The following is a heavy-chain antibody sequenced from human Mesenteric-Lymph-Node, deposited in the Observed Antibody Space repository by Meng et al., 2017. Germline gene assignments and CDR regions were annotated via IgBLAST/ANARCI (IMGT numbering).Heavy chain of an antibody. Sequence: SETLSLTCAVYGGSFSGYYWSWIRQHPGKGLEWIGYIYYSGSTYYNPSLKSRVTISVDTSKNQFSLKLNSVTAADTAMYYCARLGVAGSSNYFDYWGQGALVTVSS. J-gene: IGHJ4*02. CDR1: GGSFSGYY. CDR2: IYYSGST. V-gene: IGHV4-34*01. CDR3: ARLGVAGSSNYFDY. D-gene: IGHD3-3*01.